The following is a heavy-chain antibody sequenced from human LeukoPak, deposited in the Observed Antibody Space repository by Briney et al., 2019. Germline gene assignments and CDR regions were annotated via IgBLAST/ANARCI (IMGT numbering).Heavy chain of an antibody. Sequence: SETLSLTCTVSGGSLSSYYWSWIRQPPGKGLEWIGYIYYSGSTNYNPSLKSRVTISVDTSKRQFTLKLSSVTAADTAVYYCARRDPNQTMTHAFDIWGQGTMVTVSS. D-gene: IGHD1-1*01. CDR2: IYYSGST. CDR3: ARRDPNQTMTHAFDI. V-gene: IGHV4-59*08. J-gene: IGHJ3*02. CDR1: GGSLSSYY.